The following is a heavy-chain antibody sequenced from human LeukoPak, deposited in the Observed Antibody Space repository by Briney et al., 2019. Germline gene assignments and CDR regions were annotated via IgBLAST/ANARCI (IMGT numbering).Heavy chain of an antibody. D-gene: IGHD3-22*01. V-gene: IGHV4-59*01. J-gene: IGHJ4*02. CDR1: GGSISSYY. CDR2: IYYSGST. Sequence: ASETLSLTCTVSGGSISSYYWSWIRQPPGKGLEWIGYIYYSGSTNYNPSLRSRVTISVDTSKNQFSLKLSSVTAADTAVYYCARATWLPVGLYYYDSSGYYYYFDSWGQGTLITVSS. CDR3: ARATWLPVGLYYYDSSGYYYYFDS.